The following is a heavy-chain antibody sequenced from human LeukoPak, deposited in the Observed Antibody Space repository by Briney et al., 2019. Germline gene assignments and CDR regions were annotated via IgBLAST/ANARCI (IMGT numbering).Heavy chain of an antibody. D-gene: IGHD1-26*01. Sequence: GGSLRLSCAVSGFTVSNNYMNWVRQAPGKGLEWVSIIYSGGRTYYADSAKGRFTISRDIFKNTVYLQMNSLRAEDTAVYYCAREGATTAFDYWGQGTLATVSS. J-gene: IGHJ4*02. CDR3: AREGATTAFDY. CDR2: IYSGGRT. CDR1: GFTVSNNY. V-gene: IGHV3-53*01.